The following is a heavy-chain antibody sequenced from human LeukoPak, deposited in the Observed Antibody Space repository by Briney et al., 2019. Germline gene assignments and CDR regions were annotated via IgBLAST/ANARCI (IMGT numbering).Heavy chain of an antibody. J-gene: IGHJ4*02. CDR2: ISAYNGNT. V-gene: IGHV1-18*01. CDR1: GGTFSSYA. Sequence: WASVKVSCKASGGTFSSYAISWVRQAPGQGLEWMGWISAYNGNTNYAQKLQGRVTMTTDTSTSTAYMELRSLRSDDTAVYYCARDELRYFDWLLSFDYWGQGTLVTVSS. CDR3: ARDELRYFDWLLSFDY. D-gene: IGHD3-9*01.